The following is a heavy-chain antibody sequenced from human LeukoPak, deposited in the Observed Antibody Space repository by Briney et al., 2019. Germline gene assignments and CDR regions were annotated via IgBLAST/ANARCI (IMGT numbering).Heavy chain of an antibody. Sequence: GGSLRLSCAASGFTFSTYAMHWVRQGPGKGLEWVAVISYDGSNKYYADSVKGRFTISRDNSKNTLYLQMNSLRAEDTAVYYCASSAGALIDCWGQGTLVIVSS. CDR3: ASSAGALIDC. J-gene: IGHJ4*02. D-gene: IGHD6-19*01. CDR2: ISYDGSNK. CDR1: GFTFSTYA. V-gene: IGHV3-30-3*01.